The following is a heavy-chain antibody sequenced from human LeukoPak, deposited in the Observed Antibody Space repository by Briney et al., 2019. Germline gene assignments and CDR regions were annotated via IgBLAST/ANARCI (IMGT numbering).Heavy chain of an antibody. J-gene: IGHJ4*02. CDR3: AKDLEASSDY. CDR1: GFTFSSYS. Sequence: PGGSLRLSCAASGFTFSSYSMNWVRQAPGKGLEWVSYISSSSSTIYYADSVKGRFTISRDNAKNSLYLQMNSLRAEDTAVYYCAKDLEASSDYWGQGTLVTVSS. V-gene: IGHV3-48*01. CDR2: ISSSSSTI. D-gene: IGHD5-12*01.